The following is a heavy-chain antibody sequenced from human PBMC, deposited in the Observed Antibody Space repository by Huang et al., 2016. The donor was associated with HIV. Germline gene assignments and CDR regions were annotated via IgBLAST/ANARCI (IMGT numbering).Heavy chain of an antibody. CDR1: GYAFTSYY. J-gene: IGHJ4*02. CDR2: RNPREGST. V-gene: IGHV1-46*01. CDR3: ARDRDFYDSSGYWGFNYFDY. Sequence: QVQLVQSGAEVKKPGASVTVSCKASGYAFTSYYMHWVRQAPGKGLEWMRIRNPREGSTSDAQKFQGRVTTTRDTSTNTVFMELSSLRSEDTAVYYCARDRDFYDSSGYWGFNYFDYWGQGTLVTVSS. D-gene: IGHD3-22*01.